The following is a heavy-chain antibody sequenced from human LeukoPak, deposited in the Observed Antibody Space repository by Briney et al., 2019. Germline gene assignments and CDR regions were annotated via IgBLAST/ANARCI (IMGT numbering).Heavy chain of an antibody. CDR2: IIPIFGTA. D-gene: IGHD6-13*01. J-gene: IGHJ5*02. CDR1: GGTFSSYA. V-gene: IGHV1-69*13. Sequence: SVKVSCKASGGTFSSYAISWVRQAPGQGLEWMGGIIPIFGTANYAQKFQGRVTITADESTSTAYMELSSLRSDDTAVYYCARERIAAGNWFDPWGQGTLVTVSS. CDR3: ARERIAAGNWFDP.